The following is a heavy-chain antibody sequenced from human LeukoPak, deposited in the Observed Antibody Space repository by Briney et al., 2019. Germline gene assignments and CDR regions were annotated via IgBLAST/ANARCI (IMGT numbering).Heavy chain of an antibody. V-gene: IGHV4-31*03. J-gene: IGHJ4*02. Sequence: PSETLSLTCTVSGGSISSGGYYWSWIRQHPGKGLEWIGYIYYSGSTNYNPSLKSRVTISVDTSKNQFSLKLSSVTAADTAVYYCARGRVRGQYGDYLFDYWGQGTLVTVSS. CDR1: GGSISSGGYY. CDR3: ARGRVRGQYGDYLFDY. D-gene: IGHD4-17*01. CDR2: IYYSGST.